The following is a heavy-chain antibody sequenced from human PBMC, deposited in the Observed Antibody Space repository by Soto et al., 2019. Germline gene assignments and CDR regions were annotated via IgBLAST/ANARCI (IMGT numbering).Heavy chain of an antibody. CDR1: GGTFSSYA. J-gene: IGHJ6*02. D-gene: IGHD3-3*01. Sequence: GASVKVSCKASGGTFSSYAISWVRQAPGQGLEWMGGIIPIFGTANYAQKFQGRVTITADESTSTAYMELSSLRSEDTAVYYCARSPLLRFLEWFLYGMDVWGQGTTVTVSS. V-gene: IGHV1-69*13. CDR3: ARSPLLRFLEWFLYGMDV. CDR2: IIPIFGTA.